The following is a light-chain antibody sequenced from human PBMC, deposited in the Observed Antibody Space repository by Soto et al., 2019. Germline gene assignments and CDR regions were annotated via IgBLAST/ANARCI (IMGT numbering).Light chain of an antibody. CDR1: QSVDSNY. J-gene: IGKJ1*01. CDR2: GAS. Sequence: EIVLTQSPGTLSLSPGERATLSCRASQSVDSNYLAWYQQRPGQAPRLLIYGASSRATGIPDRFSGSGSGTDFTLTISRLEAEDFAVYYCQQYGSSSWTFGQGTKVDIK. CDR3: QQYGSSSWT. V-gene: IGKV3-20*01.